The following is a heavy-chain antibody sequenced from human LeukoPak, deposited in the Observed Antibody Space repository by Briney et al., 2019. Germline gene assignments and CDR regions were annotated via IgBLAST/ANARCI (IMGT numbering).Heavy chain of an antibody. Sequence: GGSLRLSCATSGFTFNRFGMHWVRQAPGKGLEWVAVIWYDGSNKDYAGSVKGRFTISRDNSKNTLYLQMSGLRAEDTAVYYCAASAHIEVGTAPPPDYWGQGTLVTVTS. CDR3: AASAHIEVGTAPPPDY. V-gene: IGHV3-33*01. CDR2: IWYDGSNK. CDR1: GFTFNRFG. D-gene: IGHD2-21*02. J-gene: IGHJ4*02.